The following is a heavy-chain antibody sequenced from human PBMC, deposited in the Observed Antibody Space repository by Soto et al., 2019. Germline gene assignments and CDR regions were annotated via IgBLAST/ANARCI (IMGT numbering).Heavy chain of an antibody. CDR1: GGSISSYY. Sequence: PSETLSLTCTVSGGSISSYYWSWIRQPAGKGLEWIGRIYTSGSTNYNPSLKSRVTMSVDTSKNQFSLKLSSVTAADTAVYYCARGLRLWVGELFRGDNWFDPWGQGTLVTVSS. V-gene: IGHV4-4*07. CDR3: ARGLRLWVGELFRGDNWFDP. D-gene: IGHD3-10*01. J-gene: IGHJ5*02. CDR2: IYTSGST.